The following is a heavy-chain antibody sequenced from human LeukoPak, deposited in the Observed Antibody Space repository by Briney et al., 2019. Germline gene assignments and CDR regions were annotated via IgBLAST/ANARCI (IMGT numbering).Heavy chain of an antibody. CDR1: GFTFSSYA. J-gene: IGHJ3*02. Sequence: GRSLRLSCAASGFTFSSYAMHRVRQAPGKGLEWVAVISYDGSNKYYADSVKGRFTISRDNSKNTLYLQMNSLRAEDTAVYYCARGNQRNYYDSSGYAFDIWGQGTMVTVSS. V-gene: IGHV3-30*04. CDR3: ARGNQRNYYDSSGYAFDI. CDR2: ISYDGSNK. D-gene: IGHD3-22*01.